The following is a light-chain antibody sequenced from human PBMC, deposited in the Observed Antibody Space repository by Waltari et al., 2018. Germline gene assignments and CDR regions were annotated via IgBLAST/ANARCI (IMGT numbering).Light chain of an antibody. Sequence: DIQMTQSPSSLSASVGERVTITCRASHDIRNYLNWYQQKPGKAPTLLIYGASSLQRGVPSRFSGSGSGTDFSLTINSLQPEDFALYSCQQTYISPITFGGGTRVQIK. CDR2: GAS. V-gene: IGKV1-39*01. CDR3: QQTYISPIT. J-gene: IGKJ4*01. CDR1: HDIRNY.